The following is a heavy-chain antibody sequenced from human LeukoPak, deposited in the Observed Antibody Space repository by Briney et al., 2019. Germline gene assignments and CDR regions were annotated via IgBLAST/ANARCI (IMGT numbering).Heavy chain of an antibody. D-gene: IGHD2-15*01. CDR1: VYTFTSYD. CDR2: MNPNSGNT. V-gene: IGHV1-8*01. CDR3: ARGDIGF. J-gene: IGHJ4*02. Sequence: ASVTVSFKASVYTFTSYDINWVRPATGQGLEWMGWMNPNSGNTGYAQKFQGRVTMTRNTSISTAYMELSSLRSEDTAVYYCARGDIGFWGQGTLVTVSS.